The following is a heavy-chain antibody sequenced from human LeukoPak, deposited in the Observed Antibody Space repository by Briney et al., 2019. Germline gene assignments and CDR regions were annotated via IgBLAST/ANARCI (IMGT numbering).Heavy chain of an antibody. Sequence: SVKVSCKASGGTFSSYAISWVRQAPGQELEWMGGMIPIFRTASYAQKFQGRVTITADESTSTAYMELSSLRSEDTAVYYCARMYYDFWSGYFWWFDPWGQGTLVTVSS. CDR2: MIPIFRTA. CDR3: ARMYYDFWSGYFWWFDP. V-gene: IGHV1-69*13. D-gene: IGHD3-3*01. CDR1: GGTFSSYA. J-gene: IGHJ5*02.